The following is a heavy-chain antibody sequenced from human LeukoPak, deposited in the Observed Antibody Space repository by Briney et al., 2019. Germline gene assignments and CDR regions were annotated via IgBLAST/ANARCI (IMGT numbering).Heavy chain of an antibody. D-gene: IGHD3-22*01. CDR2: MSYDESTK. CDR1: GFSFNAYW. J-gene: IGHJ5*02. V-gene: IGHV3-30*03. CDR3: ARGAYYYDSSGYYYP. Sequence: GGSLRLSCAASGFSFNAYWMHWVRQAPGTGLEWVAVMSYDESTKYYADSVKGRFTISRDNSKNTLYLQMNSLRAEDTAVYYCARGAYYYDSSGYYYPFGRGTLVTVSS.